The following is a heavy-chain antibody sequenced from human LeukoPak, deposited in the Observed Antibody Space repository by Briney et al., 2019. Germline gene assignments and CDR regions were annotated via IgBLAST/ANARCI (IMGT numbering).Heavy chain of an antibody. D-gene: IGHD3-22*01. Sequence: PGGSLRLSCAASGFTFSSYAMSWVRQAPGKGLEWVSAISGSGGSTYYADSVKGRFTISRDNSKNTLYLQMNSLRAEDTAVYYCAKGGGGGITMIVVVIEFGYWGQGTLVTVSS. CDR2: ISGSGGST. J-gene: IGHJ4*02. CDR3: AKGGGGGITMIVVVIEFGY. V-gene: IGHV3-23*01. CDR1: GFTFSSYA.